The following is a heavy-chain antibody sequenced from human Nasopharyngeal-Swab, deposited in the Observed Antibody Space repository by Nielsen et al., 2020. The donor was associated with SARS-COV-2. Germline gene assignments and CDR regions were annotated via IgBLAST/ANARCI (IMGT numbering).Heavy chain of an antibody. CDR1: GFTFSSYG. J-gene: IGHJ4*02. CDR3: ARDWTTGTTHYFDY. D-gene: IGHD1-1*01. Sequence: GESPKISCAASGFTFSSYGMHWVRQAPGKGLEWVAVIWYDGSNKYYADSVKGRFTISRDNSKNTLYLQMNSLRAEDTAVYYCARDWTTGTTHYFDYWGQGTLVTVSS. CDR2: IWYDGSNK. V-gene: IGHV3-33*01.